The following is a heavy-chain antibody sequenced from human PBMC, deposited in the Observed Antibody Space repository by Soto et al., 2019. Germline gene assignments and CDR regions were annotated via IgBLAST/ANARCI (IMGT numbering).Heavy chain of an antibody. CDR1: GFTFSSYA. CDR3: ARDQLRYFDWSGRNYGMDV. V-gene: IGHV3-30-3*01. D-gene: IGHD3-9*01. J-gene: IGHJ6*02. CDR2: ISYDGSNK. Sequence: GGSLRLSCAASGFTFSSYAMHWVRQAPGKGLEWVAVISYDGSNKYYADSVKGRFTISRDNSKNTLYLQMNSLRAEDTAVYYCARDQLRYFDWSGRNYGMDVWGQGTTVTLSS.